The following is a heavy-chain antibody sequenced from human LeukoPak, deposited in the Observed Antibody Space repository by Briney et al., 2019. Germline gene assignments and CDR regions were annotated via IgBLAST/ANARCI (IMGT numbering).Heavy chain of an antibody. V-gene: IGHV1-46*01. CDR1: GYTXTTYY. Sequence: ASVKVSCKASGYTXTTYYIHWVRQAPGQGLEWMGVINPSGGSTSFAQKFQARLTMTRDTSTSAVYMELSGLRSEDTAVYYCAREIVVVPDAMGFDPWGQGTQVIVSS. D-gene: IGHD2-2*01. CDR2: INPSGGST. CDR3: AREIVVVPDAMGFDP. J-gene: IGHJ5*02.